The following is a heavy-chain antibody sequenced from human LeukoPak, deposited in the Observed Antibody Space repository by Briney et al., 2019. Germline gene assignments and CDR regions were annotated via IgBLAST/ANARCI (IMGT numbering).Heavy chain of an antibody. CDR1: GYTFTSYG. D-gene: IGHD4-17*01. V-gene: IGHV1-18*01. J-gene: IGHJ6*02. CDR3: ARDDYGDQGPPYGMDV. Sequence: ASVKVSCKASGYTFTSYGISWVRQAPGQGVGGMGWISAYNGNTNYAQKFQGRVTMTTDTSTSTAYMELRSLRSDDTAVYYCARDDYGDQGPPYGMDVWGQGTTVTVPS. CDR2: ISAYNGNT.